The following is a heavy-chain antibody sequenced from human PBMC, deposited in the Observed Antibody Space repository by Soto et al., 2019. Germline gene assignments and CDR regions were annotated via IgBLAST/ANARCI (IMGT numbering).Heavy chain of an antibody. CDR2: MNPNSGNT. V-gene: IGHV1-8*01. D-gene: IGHD3-10*01. CDR1: GYTFTSYD. Sequence: ASVKVSCKASGYTFTSYDINWVRQATGQGLEWMGWMNPNSGNTGYAQKFQGRVTMTRNTSISTAYMELSSLRFEDTAVYYCARVLWFGELLNYYYYMDVWGKGTTVTVSS. J-gene: IGHJ6*03. CDR3: ARVLWFGELLNYYYYMDV.